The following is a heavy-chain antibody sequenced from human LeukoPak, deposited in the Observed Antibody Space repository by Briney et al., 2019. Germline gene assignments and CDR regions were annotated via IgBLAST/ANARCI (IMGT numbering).Heavy chain of an antibody. V-gene: IGHV3-53*01. Sequence: GGSLRLSCAASGFTVSNNYVTWVRQAPGKGLEWVAVIYSGVTTYYADSVKGRFTISRDNSKNTLYLQMNSLRVEDTAVYYCVRGPPQMMVPIYWGQGTLVTVSS. J-gene: IGHJ4*02. CDR2: IYSGVTT. CDR3: VRGPPQMMVPIY. D-gene: IGHD3-22*01. CDR1: GFTVSNNY.